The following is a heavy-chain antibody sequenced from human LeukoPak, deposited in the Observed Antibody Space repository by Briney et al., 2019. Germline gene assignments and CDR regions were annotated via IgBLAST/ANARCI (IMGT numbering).Heavy chain of an antibody. J-gene: IGHJ3*02. Sequence: PGGSLRLSCAASGFTFSSYSMNWVRQAPGKGLEWVSSISSSSSYIYYADSVKGRFTISRDNAKNSLHLQMNSLRAEDTAVYYCASIVGAFPAFDIWGQGTMVTVSS. CDR1: GFTFSSYS. V-gene: IGHV3-21*01. CDR2: ISSSSSYI. CDR3: ASIVGAFPAFDI. D-gene: IGHD1-26*01.